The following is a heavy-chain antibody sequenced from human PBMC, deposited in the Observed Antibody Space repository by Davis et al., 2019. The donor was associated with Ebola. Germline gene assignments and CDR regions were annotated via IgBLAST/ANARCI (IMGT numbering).Heavy chain of an antibody. V-gene: IGHV5-51*01. CDR1: GHSFTSYW. Sequence: KVSCKGSGHSFTSYWIGWVRQMPGKGLEWMGIIYPGDSDTRYSPSFQGQVTISADKSISTAYLQWSSLKASDTAMYYCARSSGDYYYGMDVWGQGTTVTVSS. D-gene: IGHD4-17*01. J-gene: IGHJ6*02. CDR2: IYPGDSDT. CDR3: ARSSGDYYYGMDV.